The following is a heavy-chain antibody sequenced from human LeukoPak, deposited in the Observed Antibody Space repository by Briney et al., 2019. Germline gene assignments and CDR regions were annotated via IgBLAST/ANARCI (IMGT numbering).Heavy chain of an antibody. CDR1: GFTFSSYA. CDR2: ISYDGSNK. J-gene: IGHJ4*02. CDR3: ARDLPKYSSSWYGN. D-gene: IGHD6-13*01. V-gene: IGHV3-30-3*01. Sequence: PGRSLRLSCAASGFTFSSYAMHWVRQAPGKGLEWVAVISYDGSNKYYADSVKGRFTISRDNSKNTLYLQMNSLRAEDTAVYYCARDLPKYSSSWYGNWGQGTLVTVSS.